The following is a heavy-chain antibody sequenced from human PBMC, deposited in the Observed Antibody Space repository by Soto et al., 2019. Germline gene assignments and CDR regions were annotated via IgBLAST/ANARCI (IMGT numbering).Heavy chain of an antibody. CDR3: ARGDYYGSGSYYT. CDR1: GGTFSSYA. D-gene: IGHD3-10*01. Sequence: VASVKVSCKASGGTFSSYAISWVRQAPGQGLEWMGGIIPIFGTANYAQKFQSRVTITADESTSTAYMELSSLRSEDTAVYYCARGDYYGSGSYYTWGQGTPVTVSS. CDR2: IIPIFGTA. J-gene: IGHJ4*02. V-gene: IGHV1-69*13.